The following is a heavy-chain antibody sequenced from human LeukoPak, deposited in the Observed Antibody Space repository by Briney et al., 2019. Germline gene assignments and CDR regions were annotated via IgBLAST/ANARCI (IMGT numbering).Heavy chain of an antibody. D-gene: IGHD2-2*01. J-gene: IGHJ6*02. Sequence: GASVKVSCKASGYTFTGYYMHWVRQAPGQGLEWMGRINPNSGGTNYAQKFQGRVTMTRDTSISTAYMELSRLRSDDTAVYYCATSTYCSSTSCNYYYYYGMDVWGQGTTVTVSS. CDR1: GYTFTGYY. CDR2: INPNSGGT. CDR3: ATSTYCSSTSCNYYYYYGMDV. V-gene: IGHV1-2*06.